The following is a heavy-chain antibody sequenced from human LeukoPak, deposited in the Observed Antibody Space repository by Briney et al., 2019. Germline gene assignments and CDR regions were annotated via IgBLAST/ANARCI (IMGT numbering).Heavy chain of an antibody. CDR1: GGTFSSYA. Sequence: GASVKVSCKASGGTFSSYAISWVRQAPGQGLGWMGGIIPIFGTANYAQKFQGRVTITADESTSTAYMELSSLRSEDTAVYYCARGRRPDTAMVTADYWGQGTLVTVSS. CDR2: IIPIFGTA. D-gene: IGHD5-18*01. J-gene: IGHJ4*02. CDR3: ARGRRPDTAMVTADY. V-gene: IGHV1-69*13.